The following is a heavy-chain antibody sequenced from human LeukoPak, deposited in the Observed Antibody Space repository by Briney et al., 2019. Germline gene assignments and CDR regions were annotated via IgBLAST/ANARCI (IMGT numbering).Heavy chain of an antibody. CDR3: ARHQGSYDPSDY. Sequence: GESLKISCKGSGYSFTTYWVGWVRQMPGKGLECMGIIYPGDSDTRYSPSFQGQVTISADKSINTAYLQWSSLKASDTAMYYCARHQGSYDPSDYWGQGTLVTVSS. V-gene: IGHV5-51*01. CDR2: IYPGDSDT. J-gene: IGHJ4*02. CDR1: GYSFTTYW. D-gene: IGHD5-18*01.